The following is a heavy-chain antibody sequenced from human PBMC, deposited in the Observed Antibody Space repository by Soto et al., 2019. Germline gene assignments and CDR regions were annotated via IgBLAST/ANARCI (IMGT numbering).Heavy chain of an antibody. J-gene: IGHJ4*02. CDR2: IWYDGSEK. D-gene: IGHD1-1*01. CDR3: ARQSLGNIRLRGFDY. V-gene: IGHV3-33*01. CDR1: GFSFSDYG. Sequence: QVQLMESGGGVVQPGRFLRLSCAASGFSFSDYGMHWVRQAPGKGLEWVAVIWYDGSEKYYADSVKGRFTISRDNSKNTLYLQMNSLRVEDTALYYCARQSLGNIRLRGFDYWGQGALVTVSS.